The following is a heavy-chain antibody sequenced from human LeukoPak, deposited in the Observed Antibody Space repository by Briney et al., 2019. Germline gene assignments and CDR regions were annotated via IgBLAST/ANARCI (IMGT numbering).Heavy chain of an antibody. D-gene: IGHD6-19*01. CDR3: AGGGWEPNHAFDI. J-gene: IGHJ3*02. Sequence: SETLSLTCTVSGYSISSGYYWGWIRQPPGKGLGWIGSIYHSGSTYYNPSLKSRVTISVDTSKNQFSLKLSSVTAADTAVYYCAGGGWEPNHAFDIWGQGTMVTVSS. CDR1: GYSISSGYY. V-gene: IGHV4-38-2*02. CDR2: IYHSGST.